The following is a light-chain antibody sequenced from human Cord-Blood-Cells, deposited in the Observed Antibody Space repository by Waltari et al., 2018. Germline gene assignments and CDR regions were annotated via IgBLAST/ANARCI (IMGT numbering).Light chain of an antibody. Sequence: DIVLTQPPATLSLSPGARATLSCRASQSVSSYLAWYQQKPGQAPRLLIYDASNRATGIPARFSGRGSGTDFTLTISSLEPEDFAVYYCQQRSNWPTFGGGTKVEIK. CDR1: QSVSSY. J-gene: IGKJ4*01. CDR2: DAS. CDR3: QQRSNWPT. V-gene: IGKV3-11*01.